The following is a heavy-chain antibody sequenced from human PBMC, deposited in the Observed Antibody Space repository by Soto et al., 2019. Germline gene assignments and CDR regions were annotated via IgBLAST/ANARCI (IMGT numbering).Heavy chain of an antibody. J-gene: IGHJ6*02. V-gene: IGHV3-30*18. CDR2: ISYDGSNK. Sequence: QVQLVESGGGVVQPGRSLRLSCAASGFTFSSYGMHWVRQAPGKGLEWVAVISYDGSNKYYADSVKGRFTISRDNSKNPLYLQMNSLRAEDTAVYYCAKDRGYSYGPYGMDVWGQGTTVTVSS. CDR3: AKDRGYSYGPYGMDV. CDR1: GFTFSSYG. D-gene: IGHD5-18*01.